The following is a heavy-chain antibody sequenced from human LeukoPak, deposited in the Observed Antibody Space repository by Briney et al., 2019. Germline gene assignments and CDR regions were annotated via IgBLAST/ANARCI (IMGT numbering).Heavy chain of an antibody. V-gene: IGHV4-59*01. D-gene: IGHD5-18*01. CDR3: ARGEDTAMAYYYYMDV. J-gene: IGHJ6*03. CDR1: GGSISSYY. CDR2: IHNSGST. Sequence: PSETLPLTCTVSGGSISSYYWSWIRQPPGKGLEWIGYIHNSGSTNCNSSLQSRVTISLDTSKNQFSLTVNSVTAADTAVYYCARGEDTAMAYYYYMDVWGKGTTVIVSS.